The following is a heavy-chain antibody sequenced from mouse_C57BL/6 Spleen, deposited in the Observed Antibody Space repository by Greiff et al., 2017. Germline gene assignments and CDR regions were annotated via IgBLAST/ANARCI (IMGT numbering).Heavy chain of an antibody. V-gene: IGHV3-6*01. Sequence: EVQLQESGPGLVKPSQSLSLTCSVTGYSITSGYYWKWIRQFPGNKLEWKGYISYDGSNNYNPSLKNRISITRDTSKNQFFLKLNSVTTEDTATYDCASEDYYGRSHYAMDYWGQGTSVTVSS. CDR2: ISYDGSN. J-gene: IGHJ4*01. CDR3: ASEDYYGRSHYAMDY. CDR1: GYSITSGYY. D-gene: IGHD1-1*01.